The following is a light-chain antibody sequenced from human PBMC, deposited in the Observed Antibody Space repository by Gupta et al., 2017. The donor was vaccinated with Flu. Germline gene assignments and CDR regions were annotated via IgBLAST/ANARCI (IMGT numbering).Light chain of an antibody. J-gene: IGKJ1*01. CDR2: AAS. Sequence: DIQLTQSPSSLSASVGGRVTITCRASQSISRYLNWYQQKPGTAPKLLIYAASSLQSGGPSRVSGRGSRPAFYPKSSSLETEDCATYSRQPSYKNSWKFGQGTKVDIK. CDR3: QPSYKNSWK. V-gene: IGKV1-39*01. CDR1: QSISRY.